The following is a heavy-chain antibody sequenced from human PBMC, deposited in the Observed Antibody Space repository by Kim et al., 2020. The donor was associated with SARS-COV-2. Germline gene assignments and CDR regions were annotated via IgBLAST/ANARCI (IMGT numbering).Heavy chain of an antibody. V-gene: IGHV3-33*01. CDR3: ARGGSGSSTYYYYGMDV. CDR1: GFTFSSYG. D-gene: IGHD3-10*01. J-gene: IGHJ6*02. CDR2: IWYDGSNK. Sequence: GGSLRLSCAASGFTFSSYGMHWVRQAPGKGLEWVAVIWYDGSNKYYADSVKGRFTISRDNSKNTLYLQMNSLRAEDTAVYYCARGGSGSSTYYYYGMDVWGQGTTVTVSS.